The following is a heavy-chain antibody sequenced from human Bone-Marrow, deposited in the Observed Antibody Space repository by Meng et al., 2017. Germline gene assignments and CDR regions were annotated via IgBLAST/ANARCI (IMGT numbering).Heavy chain of an antibody. J-gene: IGHJ4*02. CDR3: ARQGDTAMATFDY. CDR1: GGSISSGGYS. CDR2: IYHGGST. V-gene: IGHV4-30-2*01. Sequence: QLQLQESGSGLVKPSQTLSLTCAVSGGSISSGGYSWSWIRQPPGKGLEWIGYIYHGGSTYYTPSLESRVTISIDTSKNQFSLKLSSVTAADTAIYYCARQGDTAMATFDYWGQGTLVTVSS. D-gene: IGHD5-18*01.